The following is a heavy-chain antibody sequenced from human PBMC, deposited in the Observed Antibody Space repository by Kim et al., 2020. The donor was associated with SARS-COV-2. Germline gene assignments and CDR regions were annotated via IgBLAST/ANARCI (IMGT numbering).Heavy chain of an antibody. J-gene: IGHJ6*02. CDR2: INHSGST. D-gene: IGHD2-15*01. Sequence: SETLSLTCAVYGGSFSGYYWSWIRQPPGKGLEWIGEINHSGSTNYNPSLKSRVTISVDTSKNQFSLKLSSVTAADTAVYYCAREGGYCSGGSCYPRYYYYGMDVWGQGTTVTVSS. CDR1: GGSFSGYY. CDR3: AREGGYCSGGSCYPRYYYYGMDV. V-gene: IGHV4-34*01.